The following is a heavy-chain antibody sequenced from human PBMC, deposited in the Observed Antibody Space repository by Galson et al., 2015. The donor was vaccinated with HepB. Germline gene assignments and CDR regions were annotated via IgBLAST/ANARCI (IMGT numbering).Heavy chain of an antibody. D-gene: IGHD3-3*01. CDR2: IYHSGST. CDR1: GGSISSGGYS. V-gene: IGHV4-30-2*01. Sequence: TLSLTCAVSGGSISSGGYSWSWIRQPPGKGLEWIGYIYHSGSTYYNPSLKSRVTISVDRSKNQFSLKLSSVTAADTAVYYCARRIRFLEQGYYYYGMDVWGQGTTVTVSS. J-gene: IGHJ6*02. CDR3: ARRIRFLEQGYYYYGMDV.